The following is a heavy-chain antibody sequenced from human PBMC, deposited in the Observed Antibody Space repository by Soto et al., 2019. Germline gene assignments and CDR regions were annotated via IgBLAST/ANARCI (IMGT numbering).Heavy chain of an antibody. CDR3: ARGYDYGDSNWFAP. V-gene: IGHV1-2*04. CDR2: INPNRGGT. CDR1: GYTFTGYY. D-gene: IGHD4-17*01. J-gene: IGHJ5*02. Sequence: QVQLVQSGAEVKKPGASVKVSCKASGYTFTGYYMHWVRQAPGQGLKWMGWINPNRGGTNYAQKFQGWVTMTRATSISTAYMELSRLRSDDTAVYYCARGYDYGDSNWFAPWGQGTLVTVSS.